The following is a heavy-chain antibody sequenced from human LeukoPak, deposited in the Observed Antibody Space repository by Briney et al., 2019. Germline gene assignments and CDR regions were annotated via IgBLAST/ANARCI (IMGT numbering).Heavy chain of an antibody. V-gene: IGHV4-59*08. CDR3: ARHSPHMDFDY. CDR2: LYYSGYLYYNGST. CDR1: GGSINSYY. Sequence: SDTLSLTCTVSGGSINSYYWSWIRQPPGRGREWIGYLYYSGYLYYNGSTNYNLPLKSRVTISVDTSKNQFSLKLSAVTAADTAVYYCARHSPHMDFDYWGQGTLVTVSS. D-gene: IGHD2-21*01. J-gene: IGHJ4*02.